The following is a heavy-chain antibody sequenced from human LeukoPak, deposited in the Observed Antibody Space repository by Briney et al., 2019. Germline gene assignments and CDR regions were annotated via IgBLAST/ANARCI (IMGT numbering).Heavy chain of an antibody. CDR3: ARDLITVTKGFDI. Sequence: SETLSLTCAVSADSFSSHYWSWIRQPPGKGLEWIGYISYIGSTNYNPSLKSRVTISIDTSKNQFSLKLSSVTAADTAVYYCARDLITVTKGFDIWGQGTMVSVSS. CDR2: ISYIGST. CDR1: ADSFSSHY. J-gene: IGHJ3*02. D-gene: IGHD4-17*01. V-gene: IGHV4-59*11.